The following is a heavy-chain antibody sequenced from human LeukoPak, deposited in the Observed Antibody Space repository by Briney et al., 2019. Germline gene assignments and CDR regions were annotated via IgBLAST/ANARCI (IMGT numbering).Heavy chain of an antibody. Sequence: SETLSLTCTVSGGSISSGSYYWSWIRQPAGKGLEWIGRIYTSGSTNYNPSLKSRVTISVDTSKNQFSLKLSSVTAADTAVYYCARDRGEHDYWGQGTLVTVSS. CDR2: IYTSGST. V-gene: IGHV4-61*02. J-gene: IGHJ4*02. CDR1: GGSISSGSYY. D-gene: IGHD5-24*01. CDR3: ARDRGEHDY.